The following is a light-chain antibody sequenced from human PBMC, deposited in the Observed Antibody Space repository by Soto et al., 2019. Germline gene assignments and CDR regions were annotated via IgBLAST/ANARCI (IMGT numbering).Light chain of an antibody. CDR2: GVP. V-gene: IGKV3D-20*02. CDR1: QRVSNTY. J-gene: IGKJ4*01. Sequence: EIVLAQSPGTLSLSPGERATLSCRASQRVSNTYLAWYQQKPGQAPRLLIYGVPSRATGIPDRFSGSGSGTDFTLTISRLGPEDFAVYYCQQRNNWPPVTFGGG. CDR3: QQRNNWPPVT.